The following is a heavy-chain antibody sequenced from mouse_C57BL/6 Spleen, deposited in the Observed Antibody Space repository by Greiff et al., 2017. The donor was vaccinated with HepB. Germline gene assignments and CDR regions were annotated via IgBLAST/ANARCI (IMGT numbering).Heavy chain of an antibody. V-gene: IGHV1-50*01. CDR1: GYTFTSYW. J-gene: IGHJ4*01. D-gene: IGHD1-1*02. Sequence: VQLQQPGAELLKPGASVKLSCKASGYTFTSYWMQWVKQRPGQGLEWIGEIDPSDSYTNYNQKFKGKATLTVDTSSSTAYMQLSSLTSEDSAVYYCAREGGNYYAMDYWGQGTSVTVSS. CDR2: IDPSDSYT. CDR3: AREGGNYYAMDY.